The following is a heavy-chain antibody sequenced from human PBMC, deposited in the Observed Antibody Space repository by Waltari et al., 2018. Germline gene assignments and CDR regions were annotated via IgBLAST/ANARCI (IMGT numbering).Heavy chain of an antibody. CDR2: IRSKANNYAT. CDR1: GFTFSHFT. J-gene: IGHJ6*02. CDR3: TNFMSG. Sequence: EVHLVESGGGLVQPGGSRKLSCAASGFTFSHFTIYWVRQASGKGLEWVGHIRSKANNYATGNAASVKGRFTVSRDDSKNTAYLQMNSLRTEDTAIYYCTNFMSGWGQGTTVTVSS. V-gene: IGHV3-73*02. D-gene: IGHD3-10*01.